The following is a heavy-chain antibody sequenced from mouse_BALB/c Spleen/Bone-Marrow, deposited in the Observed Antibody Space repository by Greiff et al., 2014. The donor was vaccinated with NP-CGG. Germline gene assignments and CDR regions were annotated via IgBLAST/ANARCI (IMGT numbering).Heavy chain of an antibody. CDR1: GFTFSSYT. CDR2: ITSGGGYT. Sequence: PGGGLVKPGGSLKLSCAASGFTFSSYTMSWVRQTPEKRLEWVATITSGGGYTYYPDSVKGRFTISRDNAKSTLYLQMSSLKSEDTAMYYCTRDLYDGYSYYAMDYWGQGTSVTVSS. CDR3: TRDLYDGYSYYAMDY. V-gene: IGHV5-6-4*01. J-gene: IGHJ4*01. D-gene: IGHD2-3*01.